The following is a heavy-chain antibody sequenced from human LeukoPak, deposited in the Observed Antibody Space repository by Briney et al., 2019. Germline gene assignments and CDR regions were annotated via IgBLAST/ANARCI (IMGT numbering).Heavy chain of an antibody. Sequence: GGSLRLSCAASGFTFSSYGMHWVRQAPGKGLEWVAFIRYDGSNKYYADSVKGRFTISRDNSKNTPYLQMNSLRAEDTAVYYCAKDYYDSSGYYYYYYYYMDVWGKGTTVTVSS. CDR1: GFTFSSYG. CDR2: IRYDGSNK. J-gene: IGHJ6*03. CDR3: AKDYYDSSGYYYYYYYYMDV. D-gene: IGHD3-22*01. V-gene: IGHV3-30*02.